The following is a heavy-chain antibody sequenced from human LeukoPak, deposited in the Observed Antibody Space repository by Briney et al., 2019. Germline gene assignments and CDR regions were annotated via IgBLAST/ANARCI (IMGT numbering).Heavy chain of an antibody. V-gene: IGHV3-30*03. Sequence: PGGSLRLSCAASGFTFSSYGMHWVRQAPGKGLEWVAVISYDGSNKYYADSVKGRFTISRDNSKNTLYLQMNSLRAEDTAVYYCARLPFDYGDRNYYYYGMDVWGQGTTVTVSS. CDR2: ISYDGSNK. J-gene: IGHJ6*02. CDR3: ARLPFDYGDRNYYYYGMDV. CDR1: GFTFSSYG. D-gene: IGHD4-17*01.